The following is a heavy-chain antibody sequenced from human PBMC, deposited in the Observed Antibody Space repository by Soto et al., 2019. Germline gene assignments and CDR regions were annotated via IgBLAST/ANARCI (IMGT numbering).Heavy chain of an antibody. D-gene: IGHD3-22*01. CDR2: IAPDGGNK. CDR3: ARDIYSGGYSGTIDY. Sequence: QVQLVESGGGMVQPGRSLRLSCAASAFTFNNYAMHWARQAPGKGLEWVAVIAPDGGNKFYADSVKGRFTISRDNSRNTVYLQMDSLRREDTAVYYCARDIYSGGYSGTIDYWGQGTLVTVSS. V-gene: IGHV3-30-3*01. J-gene: IGHJ4*02. CDR1: AFTFNNYA.